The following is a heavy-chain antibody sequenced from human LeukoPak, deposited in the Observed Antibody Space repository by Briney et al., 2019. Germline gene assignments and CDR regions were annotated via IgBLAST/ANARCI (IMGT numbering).Heavy chain of an antibody. V-gene: IGHV1-69*05. CDR3: ARDLEVPEYSSSWLPFDY. CDR1: GGTFSSYA. J-gene: IGHJ4*02. CDR2: IIPIFGTA. D-gene: IGHD6-13*01. Sequence: PVKVSCKASGGTFSSYAISWVRQAPGQGLEWMGRIIPIFGTANYAQKFQGRVTITTDESTSTAYMELSSLRSEDTAVYYCARDLEVPEYSSSWLPFDYWGQGTLVTVSS.